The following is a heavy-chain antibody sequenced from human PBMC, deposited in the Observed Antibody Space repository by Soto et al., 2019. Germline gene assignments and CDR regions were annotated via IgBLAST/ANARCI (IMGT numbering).Heavy chain of an antibody. Sequence: SETLSLTCTVSGDSISSYYWSWIRQPPGKGLEWIGYIYYSGSTNYNPSLKSRVTISVDTSKNQFSLKLSSVTAADTAVYYCARVRDYYDSSGYYVDVRGQGTRVTVAS. CDR3: ARVRDYYDSSGYYVDV. CDR1: GDSISSYY. D-gene: IGHD3-22*01. V-gene: IGHV4-59*08. J-gene: IGHJ4*02. CDR2: IYYSGST.